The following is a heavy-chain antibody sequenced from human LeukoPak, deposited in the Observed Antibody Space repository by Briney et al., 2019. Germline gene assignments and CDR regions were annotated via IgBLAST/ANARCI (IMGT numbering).Heavy chain of an antibody. D-gene: IGHD6-19*01. J-gene: IGHJ5*01. V-gene: IGHV3-74*01. CDR3: ARRGAVAGTEDS. Sequence: GGSLRLSCAASGFTFSSYWMHWVRQAPGKGLVWVSRIKSDGSITSYADSVKGRFTISRDNAKNTLYLQMNSLRAEDTAVYYCARRGAVAGTEDSWGQGTLVTVSS. CDR1: GFTFSSYW. CDR2: IKSDGSIT.